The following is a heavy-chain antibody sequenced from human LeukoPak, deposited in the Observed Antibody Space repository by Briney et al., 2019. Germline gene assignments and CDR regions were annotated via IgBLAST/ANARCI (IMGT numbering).Heavy chain of an antibody. CDR2: ISSSGGST. CDR3: AKGGAQV. Sequence: GGTLRLSCAASGFTFSSDAMRWVRQAPGKGLEWVSAISSSGGSTYYADSVRGRFIISRDSSKNTLYLQMNSLRVEDTAVYYCAKGGAQVGGQGTLVTVSS. CDR1: GFTFSSDA. V-gene: IGHV3-23*01. D-gene: IGHD1-26*01. J-gene: IGHJ4*02.